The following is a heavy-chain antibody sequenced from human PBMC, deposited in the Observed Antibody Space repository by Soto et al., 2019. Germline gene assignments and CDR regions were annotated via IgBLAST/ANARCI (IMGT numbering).Heavy chain of an antibody. D-gene: IGHD3-10*01. V-gene: IGHV1-69*12. CDR2: IIPIFGTA. CDR3: ARVRIFGESTLYYFDY. J-gene: IGHJ4*02. Sequence: QVQLVQSGAEVKKPGSSVKVSCKASGGTFSSYAISWVRQAPGQGIEWMGGIIPIFGTANYAQKFQGRVTITADESTSTAYMELSSLRSEDTAVYYCARVRIFGESTLYYFDYWGQGTLVTVSS. CDR1: GGTFSSYA.